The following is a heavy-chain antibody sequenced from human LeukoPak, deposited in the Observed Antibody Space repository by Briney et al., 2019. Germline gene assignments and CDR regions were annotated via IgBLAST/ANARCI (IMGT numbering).Heavy chain of an antibody. J-gene: IGHJ4*02. CDR1: GVSFSGYY. D-gene: IGHD3-22*01. CDR3: ARLPYYYDSSGYYYFSFDY. CDR2: INHSGST. Sequence: SETLSLTCAVYGVSFSGYYWSWIRQPPGKGLEWIGEINHSGSTNYNTSLKSRVTISVDTSKNQFSLKLSSVTAADTAVYYCARLPYYYDSSGYYYFSFDYWGQGTPVTVSS. V-gene: IGHV4-34*01.